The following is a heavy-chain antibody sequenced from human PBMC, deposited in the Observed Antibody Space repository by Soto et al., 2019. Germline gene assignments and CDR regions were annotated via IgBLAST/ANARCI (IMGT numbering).Heavy chain of an antibody. CDR1: GFTFSGSA. D-gene: IGHD2-2*01. Sequence: GGSLRLSCAASGFTFSGSAMHWVRQASGKGLEWVGRIRSKANSYATAYAASVKGRFTISRDDSKNTAYLQMNGLKTEDTAVYYCTRLSHLIQPHWGQGTLVTVSS. J-gene: IGHJ4*02. V-gene: IGHV3-73*01. CDR3: TRLSHLIQPH. CDR2: IRSKANSYAT.